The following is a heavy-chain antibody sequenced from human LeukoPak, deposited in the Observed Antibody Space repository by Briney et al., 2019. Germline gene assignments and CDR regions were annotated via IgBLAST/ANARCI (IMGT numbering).Heavy chain of an antibody. D-gene: IGHD2-21*01. CDR3: ARAPTPYFTYYMDV. V-gene: IGHV3-48*02. CDR2: IGSSGSAGGNI. CDR1: GFSFSGFG. J-gene: IGHJ6*03. Sequence: GGSLRLTCAASGFSFSGFGMNWVRQAPGKGLEWISYIGSSGSAGGNIYYAVSVKGRFTVSRDNAKDSLFLQMNSLQDADTAVYYCARAPTPYFTYYMDVWGKGTTVTVSS.